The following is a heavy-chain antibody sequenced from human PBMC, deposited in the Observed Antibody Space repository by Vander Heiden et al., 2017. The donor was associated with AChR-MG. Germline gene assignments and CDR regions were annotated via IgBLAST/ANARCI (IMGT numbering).Heavy chain of an antibody. CDR3: ARHIGGAYYYYGMDV. J-gene: IGHJ6*02. V-gene: IGHV4-34*01. D-gene: IGHD2-21*01. CDR1: GGSFSGYY. CDR2: INHSGST. Sequence: QVQLQQWGAGLLKPSETLSLTCAVYGGSFSGYYWSWIRQPPGKGLEWIGEINHSGSTNYNPSLKSRVTISVDTSKNQFSLKLSSVTAPDTAVYYCARHIGGAYYYYGMDVWGQGTTVTVSS.